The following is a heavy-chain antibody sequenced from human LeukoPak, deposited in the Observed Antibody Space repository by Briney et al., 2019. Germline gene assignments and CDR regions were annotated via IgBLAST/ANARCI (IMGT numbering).Heavy chain of an antibody. Sequence: PGGSLRLSCAASGFTFSSYSMNWVRQAPGKGLEWVSSISSSSSYIYYADSVKGRFTISRDNAKNSLYLQMNSLRAEDTAVYYCASQYCSGGSCYQGTSSYWGQGTLVTVSS. V-gene: IGHV3-21*01. CDR3: ASQYCSGGSCYQGTSSY. D-gene: IGHD2-15*01. J-gene: IGHJ4*02. CDR1: GFTFSSYS. CDR2: ISSSSSYI.